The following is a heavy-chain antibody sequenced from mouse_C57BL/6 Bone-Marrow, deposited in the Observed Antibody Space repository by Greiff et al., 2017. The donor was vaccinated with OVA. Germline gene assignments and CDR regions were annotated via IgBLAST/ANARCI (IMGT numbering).Heavy chain of an antibody. V-gene: IGHV2-5*01. CDR3: AKNYYYGSSYWYFDV. Sequence: VQLQQSGPGLVQPSQSLSITCTVSGFSLTSYGVHWVRQSPGQGLEWLGVIWRGGSTDYNAAFMSRLSITKDNSKSQVFFKMNSLQADDTAIYYGAKNYYYGSSYWYFDVWGTGTTVTVSS. D-gene: IGHD1-1*01. CDR1: GFSLTSYG. CDR2: IWRGGST. J-gene: IGHJ1*03.